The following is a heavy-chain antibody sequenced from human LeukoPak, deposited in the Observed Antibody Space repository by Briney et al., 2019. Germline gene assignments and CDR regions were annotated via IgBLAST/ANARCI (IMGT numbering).Heavy chain of an antibody. CDR3: ARCYDFWSGSLISDY. D-gene: IGHD3-3*01. CDR1: GGTFSSYA. CDR2: IIPIFGTA. Sequence: GASVKVSCKASGGTFSSYAISWVRQAPGQGLEWMGGIIPIFGTANYAQKFQGRVTMTTDTSTRTAYMELRSLRSDDTAVYYCARCYDFWSGSLISDYWGQGTLVTVSS. V-gene: IGHV1-69*05. J-gene: IGHJ4*02.